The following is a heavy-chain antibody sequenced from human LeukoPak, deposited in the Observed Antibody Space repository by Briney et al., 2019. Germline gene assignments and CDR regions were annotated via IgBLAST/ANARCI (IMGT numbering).Heavy chain of an antibody. CDR2: IHPNSGGT. V-gene: IGHV1-2*02. Sequence: ASVKVSCKASGYSFTGYCMHWVRQAPGQGLEWMGCIHPNSGGTNYAQKFQGRVTMTGDTPISTAYMELSSLRSDDTAVYYCAGEWYSSGRYDYWGQGTLVTVSS. D-gene: IGHD6-25*01. CDR3: AGEWYSSGRYDY. J-gene: IGHJ4*02. CDR1: GYSFTGYC.